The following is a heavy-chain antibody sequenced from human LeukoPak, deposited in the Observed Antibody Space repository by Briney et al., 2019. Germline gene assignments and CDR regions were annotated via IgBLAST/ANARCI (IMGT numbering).Heavy chain of an antibody. Sequence: PGGSLRLSCADSGFTFSSYAMSWVRQAPGKGLEWVSAISGSGGSTYYADSVKGRFTISRDNSKNTLYLQMNSLRAEDTAVYYCAKHCSSTSCPSYYFDYWGQGTLVTVSS. D-gene: IGHD2-2*01. V-gene: IGHV3-23*01. J-gene: IGHJ4*02. CDR3: AKHCSSTSCPSYYFDY. CDR1: GFTFSSYA. CDR2: ISGSGGST.